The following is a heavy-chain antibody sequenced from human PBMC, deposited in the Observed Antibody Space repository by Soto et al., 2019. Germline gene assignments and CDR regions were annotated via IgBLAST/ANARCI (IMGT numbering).Heavy chain of an antibody. CDR3: ARSKCSGGSCYSLRGYMDV. D-gene: IGHD2-15*01. CDR2: INAGNGNT. V-gene: IGHV1-3*01. Sequence: ASVKVSCKASGYTFTSYAMHWVRQAPGQRLEWMGWINAGNGNTKYSQKFQGRVTITRDTSASKAYMELSSLRSEDTAVYYCARSKCSGGSCYSLRGYMDVWGKGTTVTVSS. CDR1: GYTFTSYA. J-gene: IGHJ6*03.